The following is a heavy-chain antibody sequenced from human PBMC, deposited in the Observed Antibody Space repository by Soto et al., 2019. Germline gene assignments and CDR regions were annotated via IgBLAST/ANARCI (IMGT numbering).Heavy chain of an antibody. J-gene: IGHJ6*02. CDR1: GFTFSSYA. D-gene: IGHD2-2*01. V-gene: IGHV3-23*01. Sequence: GGSLRLSCAASGFTFSSYAMSWVRQAPGKGLEWVSAISGSGGSTYYADSVKGRFTISRDNSKNTLYLQMNSLRAEDTAVYYCAKDLGCSSTSCYPPHHYYYYGMDVWGQGTTVTVS. CDR3: AKDLGCSSTSCYPPHHYYYYGMDV. CDR2: ISGSGGST.